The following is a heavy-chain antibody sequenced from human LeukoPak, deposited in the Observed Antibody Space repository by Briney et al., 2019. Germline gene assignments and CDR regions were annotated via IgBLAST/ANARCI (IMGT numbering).Heavy chain of an antibody. V-gene: IGHV1-24*01. D-gene: IGHD3-10*01. Sequence: ASVKVSCKVSGYTLTELSMRWVRQAPGKGLEWMGGFDPEDGETIYAQKFQGRVTMTEDTSTDTAYMELSSLRSEDTAVYYCATDTVTYYGSGSYASPFDYWGQGTLVTVSS. CDR3: ATDTVTYYGSGSYASPFDY. CDR2: FDPEDGET. CDR1: GYTLTELS. J-gene: IGHJ4*02.